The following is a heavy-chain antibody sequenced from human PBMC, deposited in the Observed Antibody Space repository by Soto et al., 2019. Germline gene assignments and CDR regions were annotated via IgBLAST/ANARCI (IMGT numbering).Heavy chain of an antibody. V-gene: IGHV4-59*08. CDR2: VFSSGST. J-gene: IGHJ6*03. CDR3: ARRGKKSFYYYMDV. Sequence: QVQLQESGPGLVKPSETLSLTCTVSGGSISSYYWTWVRQSPGKGLEWIGYVFSSGSTNYNPSLESRVTISLDTSKNQFSLKVISVTAAETAVYYCARRGKKSFYYYMDVWGKGTTVTVSS. CDR1: GGSISSYY.